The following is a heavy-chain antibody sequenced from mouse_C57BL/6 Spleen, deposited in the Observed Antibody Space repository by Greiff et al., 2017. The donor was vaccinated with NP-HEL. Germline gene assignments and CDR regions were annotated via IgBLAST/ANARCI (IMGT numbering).Heavy chain of an antibody. J-gene: IGHJ2*01. CDR1: GFSLTSYG. Sequence: VQLQQSGPGLVQPSQSLSITCTVSGFSLTSYGVHWVRQSPGKGLEWLGVIWSGGSTDYNAAFISRLSISKDNSKSQVFFKMNSLQADDTAIYYCARMGGVYFDYWGQGTTLTVSS. CDR3: ARMGGVYFDY. V-gene: IGHV2-2*01. CDR2: IWSGGST.